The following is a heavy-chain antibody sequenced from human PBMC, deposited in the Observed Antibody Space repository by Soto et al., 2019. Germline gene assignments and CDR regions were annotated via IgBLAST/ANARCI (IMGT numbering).Heavy chain of an antibody. Sequence: KPSETLSLTCAVSGYSISSGYYWGWIRQPPGKGLEWIGSISHSGSTYYNPSLKSRVTISVDTSKKQFSLKLTSVTAADTAVYYCARDMSGTYQYYGVDVWGQGTTVTVSS. V-gene: IGHV4-38-2*02. CDR2: ISHSGST. J-gene: IGHJ6*02. D-gene: IGHD1-26*01. CDR3: ARDMSGTYQYYGVDV. CDR1: GYSISSGYY.